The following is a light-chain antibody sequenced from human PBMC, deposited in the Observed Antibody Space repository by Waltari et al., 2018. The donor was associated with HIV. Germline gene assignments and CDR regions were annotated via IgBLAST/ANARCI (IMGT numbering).Light chain of an antibody. CDR3: YSTDSSGYPL. V-gene: IGLV3-19*01. CDR2: EDS. CDR1: SLRSYY. J-gene: IGLJ2*01. Sequence: SSELTQDPDVSVALGQTVRITCQGDSLRSYYASWFQQKPGQAPVLVIYEDSKRPSGIPERFSGSSSGTMATLTISGAQVEDEGDYYCYSTDSSGYPLFGGGTKLTVL.